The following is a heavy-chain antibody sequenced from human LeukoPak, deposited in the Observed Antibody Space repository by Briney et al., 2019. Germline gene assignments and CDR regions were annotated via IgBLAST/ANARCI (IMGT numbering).Heavy chain of an antibody. J-gene: IGHJ4*02. CDR1: GFTFSSYW. V-gene: IGHV3-7*03. Sequence: PGGSLRLSCAASGFTFSSYWMSWVRQAPGKGLEWVANIKQDGSEKYYVDSVKGRFTISRDNSKNSLYLQMNSLRTEDTALYYCAKTHSTGFDYWGQGTLVTVSS. D-gene: IGHD2-8*02. CDR2: IKQDGSEK. CDR3: AKTHSTGFDY.